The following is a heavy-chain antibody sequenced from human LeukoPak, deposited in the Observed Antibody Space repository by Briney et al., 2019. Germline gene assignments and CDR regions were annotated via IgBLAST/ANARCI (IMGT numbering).Heavy chain of an antibody. J-gene: IGHJ4*02. CDR2: IYPGDSDT. CDR1: GYSFISYW. V-gene: IGHV5-51*01. D-gene: IGHD6-6*01. CDR3: ARRGIAARVPPDY. Sequence: GESLKISCKGSGYSFISYWIGWVRQTPGKGLERMGIIYPGDSDTRYSPSFEGQVTISADKSINTAYLQWSSLKASDSAMYYCARRGIAARVPPDYWGQGTLVTVSS.